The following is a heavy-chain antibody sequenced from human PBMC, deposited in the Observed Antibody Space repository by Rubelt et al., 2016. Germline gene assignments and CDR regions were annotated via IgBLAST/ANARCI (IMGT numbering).Heavy chain of an antibody. V-gene: IGHV1-69*06. CDR3: ARDRGGYYFDY. J-gene: IGHJ4*02. D-gene: IGHD2-15*01. Sequence: QVQLVQSGAEVKKPGSSVKVSCKASGGTFSSYAISWVRQAPGQGLEWMGGIIPIFGTANYAQKLQGRVTMTTDTSTSTAYMELRSLRSDDTAVYYCARDRGGYYFDYWGQGTLVTVSS. CDR1: GGTFSSYA. CDR2: IIPIFGTA.